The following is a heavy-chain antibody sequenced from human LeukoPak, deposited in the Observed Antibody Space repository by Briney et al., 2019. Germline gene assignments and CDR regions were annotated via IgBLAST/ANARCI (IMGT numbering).Heavy chain of an antibody. V-gene: IGHV3-30-3*01. CDR2: ISYDGSNK. Sequence: PGRSLRLSCAASGFTFSSYAMHWVRQAPGKGLEGGAVISYDGSNKYYADSVKGRFTISRDNSKNTLYLQMNSLRAEDTAVYYCARSYYDFWSGYYPGDVWGQGTTVTVSS. J-gene: IGHJ6*02. D-gene: IGHD3-3*01. CDR3: ARSYYDFWSGYYPGDV. CDR1: GFTFSSYA.